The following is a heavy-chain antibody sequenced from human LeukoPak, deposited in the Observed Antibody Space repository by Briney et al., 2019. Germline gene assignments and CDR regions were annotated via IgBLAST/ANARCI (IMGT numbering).Heavy chain of an antibody. V-gene: IGHV4-59*12. J-gene: IGHJ4*02. CDR2: IYYSGST. CDR3: ASEFCSGSICYSRYFDN. CDR1: GGSISSYY. Sequence: PSETLSLTCTVSGGSISSYYWSWIRQPPGKGLEWIGYIYYSGSTNYNPSLRSRVTMSVDTSKNQFSLKLTSVTAADTAVYYCASEFCSGSICYSRYFDNWGQGTLVTVSS. D-gene: IGHD2-15*01.